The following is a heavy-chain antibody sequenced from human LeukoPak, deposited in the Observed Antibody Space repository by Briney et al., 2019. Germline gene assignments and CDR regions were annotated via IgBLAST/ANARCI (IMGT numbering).Heavy chain of an antibody. CDR2: ISSSGGST. D-gene: IGHD5/OR15-5a*01. CDR3: AKAAVYHDSCPDS. J-gene: IGHJ4*02. Sequence: AGGSLRLSCAASGFIFSTYTMNWVRQAPGKGVEWVSSISSSGGSTYYSDSVKGRFTISRDNSKNTPYLQVNSLRAEDTAVYYCAKAAVYHDSCPDSWGQGTLVTVSS. V-gene: IGHV3-23*01. CDR1: GFIFSTYT.